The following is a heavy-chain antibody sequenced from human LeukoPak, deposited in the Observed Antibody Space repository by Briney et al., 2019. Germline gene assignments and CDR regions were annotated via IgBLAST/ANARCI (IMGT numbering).Heavy chain of an antibody. Sequence: SVKVSCKASGGTFSSYAISWVRQAPGQGLEWMGGIIPIFGTANYAQKFQGRVTITADKSTSTAYMELSSLRSEDTAVYYCARGTFATPFSWFDPWGQGTLVAVSS. CDR1: GGTFSSYA. V-gene: IGHV1-69*06. J-gene: IGHJ5*02. D-gene: IGHD3-16*01. CDR3: ARGTFATPFSWFDP. CDR2: IIPIFGTA.